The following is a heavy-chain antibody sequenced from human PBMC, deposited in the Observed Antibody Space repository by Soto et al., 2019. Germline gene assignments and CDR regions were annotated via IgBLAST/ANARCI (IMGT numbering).Heavy chain of an antibody. V-gene: IGHV3-33*01. J-gene: IGHJ4*02. CDR2: IWYDGSNK. CDR3: ARDRSYDYIWGNYRQPTTYFDY. D-gene: IGHD3-16*02. CDR1: GFTFSSYG. Sequence: PGGSLRLSCAASGFTFSSYGTHWVRQAPGKGLEWVAVIWYDGSNKYYADSVKGRFTISRDNSKNTLYLQMNSLRAEDTAVYYCARDRSYDYIWGNYRQPTTYFDYWGEGTLVTVSS.